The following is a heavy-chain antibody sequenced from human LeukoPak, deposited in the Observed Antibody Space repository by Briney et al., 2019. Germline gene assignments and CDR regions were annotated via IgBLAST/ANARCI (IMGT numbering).Heavy chain of an antibody. CDR3: AKASVGYQLPHYFDY. V-gene: IGHV3-30*18. J-gene: IGHJ4*02. CDR1: GFAFSSHG. D-gene: IGHD2-2*01. Sequence: AGGSLRLSCAASGFAFSSHGMHWVRQAPGKGLEWVALISYDGSDKYYADSVKGRFTVSRDNSKNTLYLQMNSLRAEDTAVYYCAKASVGYQLPHYFDYWGQGTLVTVSS. CDR2: ISYDGSDK.